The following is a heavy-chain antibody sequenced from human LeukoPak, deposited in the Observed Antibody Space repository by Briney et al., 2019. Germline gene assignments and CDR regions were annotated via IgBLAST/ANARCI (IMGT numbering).Heavy chain of an antibody. CDR3: AKGLSITGYFEY. D-gene: IGHD3-3*02. Sequence: PGGSLRLSCASSGFTFDDYAMHGVRQAPAKALEWVSGISWNSGSIGYADSVKGRFTISRDNAKNSLYLKMNSLSAEYTALYYSAKGLSITGYFEYWGQGTLVTVS. V-gene: IGHV3-9*01. J-gene: IGHJ4*02. CDR1: GFTFDDYA. CDR2: ISWNSGSI.